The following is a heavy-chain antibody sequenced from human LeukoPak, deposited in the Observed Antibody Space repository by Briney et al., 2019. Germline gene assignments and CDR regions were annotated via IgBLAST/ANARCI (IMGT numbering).Heavy chain of an antibody. V-gene: IGHV3-23*01. CDR3: AKSFSSGSAR. CDR1: GFPFAGYG. Sequence: GGSLRLSCAASGFPFAGYGMKWVRQAPGKGLEWVSSISDSGGTAYYGDSVKGRFSISRDNAKNTEYLQMNSLRAEDTARYYAAKSFSSGSARWGQGTLVTVSP. CDR2: ISDSGGTA. D-gene: IGHD3-10*01. J-gene: IGHJ4*02.